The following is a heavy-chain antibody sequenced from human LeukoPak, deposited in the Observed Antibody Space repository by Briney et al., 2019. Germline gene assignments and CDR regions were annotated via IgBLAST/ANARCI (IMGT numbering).Heavy chain of an antibody. Sequence: SETLSLTCAVYGGSFSGYYWSWIRQPPGKGLEWIGEINHSGSTNYNPSLKSRVTISVDTSKNQFSLKLSSVTAADTAVYYCARVHLGIPARPFRYWGQGTLVTVSS. CDR2: INHSGST. CDR3: ARVHLGIPARPFRY. V-gene: IGHV4-34*01. D-gene: IGHD7-27*01. J-gene: IGHJ4*02. CDR1: GGSFSGYY.